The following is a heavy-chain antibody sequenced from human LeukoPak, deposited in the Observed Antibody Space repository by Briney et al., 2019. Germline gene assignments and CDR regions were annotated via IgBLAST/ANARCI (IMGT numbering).Heavy chain of an antibody. CDR3: ARTTVTSGPYWYFDL. CDR1: GFTFSNYD. CDR2: IDTSGDT. J-gene: IGHJ2*01. D-gene: IGHD4-17*01. Sequence: PGGSLRLFCGASGFTFSNYDMHWVRQPTGKALECVSAIDTSGDTYYPGSVKGRFTISRENAKNSLYLQMNSLRAGDTAVYYCARTTVTSGPYWYFDLWGRGTLVTVSS. V-gene: IGHV3-13*01.